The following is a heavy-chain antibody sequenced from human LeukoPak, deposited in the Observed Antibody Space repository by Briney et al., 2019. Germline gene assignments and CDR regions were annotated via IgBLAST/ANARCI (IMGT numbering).Heavy chain of an antibody. CDR1: GYTFNDYY. CDR3: ARHYSSGSDAFDI. J-gene: IGHJ3*02. CDR2: ISAYNGNT. D-gene: IGHD6-19*01. Sequence: ASVKVSCKASGYTFNDYYIHWVRQAPGQGLEWMGWISAYNGNTNYAQKLQGRVTMTTDTSTSTAYMELRSLRSDDTAVYYCARHYSSGSDAFDIWGQGTMVTVSS. V-gene: IGHV1-18*04.